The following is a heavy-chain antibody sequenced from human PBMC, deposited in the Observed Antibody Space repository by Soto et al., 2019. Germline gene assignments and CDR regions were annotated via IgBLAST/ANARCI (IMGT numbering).Heavy chain of an antibody. CDR1: GFTFSSYS. CDR2: ISSSSSTI. J-gene: IGHJ6*02. Sequence: GGSLRLSCAASGFTFSSYSMNWVRQAPGKGLEWVSYISSSSSTIYYADSVKGRFTISRDNAKNSLYLQMNSLRDEDTAVYYCARLFPGVLNDYGDYDLYYYYGMDVWAQGTTVTVSS. CDR3: ARLFPGVLNDYGDYDLYYYYGMDV. D-gene: IGHD4-17*01. V-gene: IGHV3-48*02.